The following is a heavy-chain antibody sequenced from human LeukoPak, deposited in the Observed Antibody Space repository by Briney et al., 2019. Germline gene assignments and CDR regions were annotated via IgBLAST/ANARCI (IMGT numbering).Heavy chain of an antibody. J-gene: IGHJ1*01. CDR3: ARRHPPGYFQH. Sequence: ASVKVSCKASGGTFSSYAISWVRQAPGQGLEWMGGIIPIFGTTNYAQKFQGRVTITADESTSTAYMELSSLRSEDTAVYYCARRHPPGYFQHWGQGTLVTVSS. CDR1: GGTFSSYA. CDR2: IIPIFGTT. V-gene: IGHV1-69*13.